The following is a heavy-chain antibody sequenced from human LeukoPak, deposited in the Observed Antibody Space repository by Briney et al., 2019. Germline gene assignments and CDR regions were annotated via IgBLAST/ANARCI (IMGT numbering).Heavy chain of an antibody. CDR3: ARGPSGWYGSRTNYYFDY. V-gene: IGHV4-34*01. D-gene: IGHD6-19*01. J-gene: IGHJ4*02. Sequence: SETLSLTCVVSGGSFSSYYWTWIRQAPGKGLEWIGEVNYSGSSSYNPSLKSRLTISVDTSKNQFSLTLTSVTAADTAVYYCARGPSGWYGSRTNYYFDYWGQGTLVTVSS. CDR2: VNYSGSS. CDR1: GGSFSSYY.